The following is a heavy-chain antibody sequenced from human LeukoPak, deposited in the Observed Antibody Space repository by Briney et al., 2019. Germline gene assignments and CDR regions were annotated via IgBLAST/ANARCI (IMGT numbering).Heavy chain of an antibody. CDR3: ARPLRSGWYGGFDY. Sequence: SETLSLTCAVYGGSFSGYYWSWIRQPPGKGLEWIGYLYYSGSTSYNPSLKSRVTISVDTSKNQLSLKLSSVTAADTAMYYCARPLRSGWYGGFDYWGQGTLVTVSS. CDR2: LYYSGST. CDR1: GGSFSGYY. D-gene: IGHD6-19*01. V-gene: IGHV4-59*01. J-gene: IGHJ4*02.